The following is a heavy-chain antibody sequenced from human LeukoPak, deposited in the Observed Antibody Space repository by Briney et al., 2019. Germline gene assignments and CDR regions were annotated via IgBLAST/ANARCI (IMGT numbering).Heavy chain of an antibody. D-gene: IGHD6-19*01. CDR2: ISGSGGST. Sequence: GGSLRLPCAASGFTFSSYAMSWVRQAPGKGLEWVSAISGSGGSTYYADSVKGRFTISRDNSKNTLYLQMNSLRAEDTAVYYCARDSSGWYASRGQFDYWGQGTLVTVSS. CDR1: GFTFSSYA. V-gene: IGHV3-23*01. CDR3: ARDSSGWYASRGQFDY. J-gene: IGHJ4*02.